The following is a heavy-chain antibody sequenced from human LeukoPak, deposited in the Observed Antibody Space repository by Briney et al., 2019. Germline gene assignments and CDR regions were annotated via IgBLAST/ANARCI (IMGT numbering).Heavy chain of an antibody. CDR1: GGSFSDYS. CDR3: ARVAYRYSINDWSRIGLGAYASKYYYYMDV. J-gene: IGHJ6*03. D-gene: IGHD2-8*01. CDR2: INPSGGT. V-gene: IGHV4-34*01. Sequence: SETLSLTCAVYGGSFSDYSWTWIRQPPGKGLEFIGEINPSGGTNHNPSLMSRVSMSVDTSKNQISLRVSSVTAGDTAVYYCARVAYRYSINDWSRIGLGAYASKYYYYMDVWGKGTTVTVSS.